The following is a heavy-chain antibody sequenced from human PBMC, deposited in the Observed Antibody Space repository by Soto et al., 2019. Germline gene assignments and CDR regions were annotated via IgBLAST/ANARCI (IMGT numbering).Heavy chain of an antibody. D-gene: IGHD3-22*01. CDR2: ISGSGGST. Sequence: GGSLRLSCAASGFTFSSYAMSWVRQAPGKGLEWVSAISGSGGSTYYADSVKGRFTISRDNSKNTLYLQMNSLRAEDTAVYYCAKGSPSTMIVVVDFDYWGQGTLVTVSS. CDR3: AKGSPSTMIVVVDFDY. CDR1: GFTFSSYA. V-gene: IGHV3-23*01. J-gene: IGHJ4*02.